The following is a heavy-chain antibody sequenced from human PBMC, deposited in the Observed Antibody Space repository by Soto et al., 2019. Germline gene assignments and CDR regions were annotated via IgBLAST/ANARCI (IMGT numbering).Heavy chain of an antibody. Sequence: SETLSLTCAVSGGSISSGGYSWSWIRQPPGKGLEWIGYIYHSGSTYYNPSLKSRVTISVDRSKNQFSLKMSSVTVADTAFFYCARQGFGATHGLVDVWGQGTTVTVSS. D-gene: IGHD3-10*01. CDR3: ARQGFGATHGLVDV. J-gene: IGHJ6*02. V-gene: IGHV4-30-2*01. CDR2: IYHSGST. CDR1: GGSISSGGYS.